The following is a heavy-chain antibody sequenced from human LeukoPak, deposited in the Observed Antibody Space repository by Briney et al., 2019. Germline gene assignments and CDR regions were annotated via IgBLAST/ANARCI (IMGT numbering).Heavy chain of an antibody. D-gene: IGHD3-3*01. J-gene: IGHJ5*02. V-gene: IGHV4-34*01. Sequence: PSETLSLTCAVYGGSFSGYYWSWIRQPPGKGLEWIGGINHSGSTNYNPSLKSRVTISVDTSKNQFSLKLSSVTAADTAVYYCARVFGTIFGVVTAADWFDPWGQGTLVTVSS. CDR2: INHSGST. CDR3: ARVFGTIFGVVTAADWFDP. CDR1: GGSFSGYY.